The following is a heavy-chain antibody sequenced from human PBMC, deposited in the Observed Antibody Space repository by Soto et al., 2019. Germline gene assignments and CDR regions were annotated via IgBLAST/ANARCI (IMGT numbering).Heavy chain of an antibody. CDR2: IIPTLGTP. CDR1: GGNFSNFA. Sequence: QVQLVQSGAEVKKPGSSVKVSCKASGGNFSNFAFNWMRQAPGQGLEWMGGIIPTLGTPHYAQKFLGRVTITADESTRTVYMEMSSLTVEDPAVYYCARVGLGAYDYWGQGTLVIVSS. CDR3: ARVGLGAYDY. V-gene: IGHV1-69*01. J-gene: IGHJ4*02. D-gene: IGHD6-19*01.